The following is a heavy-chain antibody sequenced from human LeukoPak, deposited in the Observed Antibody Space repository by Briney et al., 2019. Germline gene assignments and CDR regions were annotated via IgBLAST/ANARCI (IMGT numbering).Heavy chain of an antibody. V-gene: IGHV1-69*01. D-gene: IGHD3-9*01. CDR3: ARRHNYYDILTGYSLPSGWFDP. CDR2: IIPIFGTA. J-gene: IGHJ5*02. CDR1: GGTFSSYA. Sequence: ASVKVSCKASGGTFSSYAISWVRQAPGQGLEWMGGIIPIFGTANYAQKFQGGVTITADESTSTAYMELSSLRSEDTAVYYCARRHNYYDILTGYSLPSGWFDPWGQGTLVTVSS.